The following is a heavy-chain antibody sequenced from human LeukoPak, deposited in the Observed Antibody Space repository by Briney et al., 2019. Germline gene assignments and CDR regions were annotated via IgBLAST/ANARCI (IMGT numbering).Heavy chain of an antibody. CDR2: INPSGGST. Sequence: ASVKVSCKASGYTFTSYYMHWVRQAPGQGLEWMGIINPSGGSTSYAQKFQGRVTMTRDTSTSTVYMELSSLRSEDTAVYYCARDRYYDSSGYYPDLYYYYMDVWGKGTTVTISS. V-gene: IGHV1-46*01. CDR3: ARDRYYDSSGYYPDLYYYYMDV. D-gene: IGHD3-22*01. J-gene: IGHJ6*03. CDR1: GYTFTSYY.